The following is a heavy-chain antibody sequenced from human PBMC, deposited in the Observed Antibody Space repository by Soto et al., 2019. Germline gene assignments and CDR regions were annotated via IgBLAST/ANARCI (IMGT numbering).Heavy chain of an antibody. CDR2: INPNSGGT. Sequence: GASVKVSCKASGYTFTGYYMHWVRQAPGQGLEWMGWINPNSGGTNYAQKFQGWVTMTRDTSISTAYMELSRLRVEDTAVYYCAKDGLWLLVNHQGSHGMDVWGQGTTVTVSS. CDR3: AKDGLWLLVNHQGSHGMDV. V-gene: IGHV1-2*04. J-gene: IGHJ6*02. CDR1: GYTFTGYY. D-gene: IGHD3-9*01.